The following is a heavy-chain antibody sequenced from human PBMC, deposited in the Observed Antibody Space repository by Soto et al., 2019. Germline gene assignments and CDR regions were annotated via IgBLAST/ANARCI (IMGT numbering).Heavy chain of an antibody. J-gene: IGHJ6*02. D-gene: IGHD6-13*01. V-gene: IGHV4-61*01. CDR2: IYYSGST. CDR3: AAYSSSWYMGPSSNYYGMDA. CDR1: GGSVSSCSYY. Sequence: SETLSLTCTVSGGSVSSCSYYWSWIRQPPGKGLEWIGYIYYSGSTNYNPSLKSRVTISVDTSKNQFSLKLSSVTAADTAVYYCAAYSSSWYMGPSSNYYGMDAWGQGTTVTVSS.